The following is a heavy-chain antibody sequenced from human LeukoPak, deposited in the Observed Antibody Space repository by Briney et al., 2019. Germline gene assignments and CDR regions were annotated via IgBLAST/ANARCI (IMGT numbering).Heavy chain of an antibody. CDR3: ASPDSHIAAAGRPFDY. CDR2: ISYDGSNK. J-gene: IGHJ4*02. V-gene: IGHV3-30-3*01. Sequence: PGGSLRLSCAASGFTFSSYAMHWVRQAPGKGLEWVTLISYDGSNKYYADSVKGRFTISRDNSKNTLYLQMNSLRAEDTAVYYCASPDSHIAAAGRPFDYWGQGTLVTVSS. D-gene: IGHD6-13*01. CDR1: GFTFSSYA.